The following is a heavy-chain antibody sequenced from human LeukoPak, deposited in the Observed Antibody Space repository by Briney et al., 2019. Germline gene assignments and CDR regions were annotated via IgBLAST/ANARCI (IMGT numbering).Heavy chain of an antibody. D-gene: IGHD6-13*01. CDR3: ARKGSSWNYYFDY. CDR2: INHSGST. Sequence: SETLSPTCAVYGGSFSGYYWSWIRQPPGKGLEWIGEINHSGSTNYNPSLKSRVTISVDTSKNQFSLKLSSVTAADTAVYYCARKGSSWNYYFDYWGQGTLVTVSS. V-gene: IGHV4-34*01. J-gene: IGHJ4*02. CDR1: GGSFSGYY.